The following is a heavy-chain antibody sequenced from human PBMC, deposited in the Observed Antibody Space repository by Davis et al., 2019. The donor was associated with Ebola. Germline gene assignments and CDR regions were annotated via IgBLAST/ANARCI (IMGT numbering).Heavy chain of an antibody. CDR2: IYYSGST. D-gene: IGHD4-17*01. Sequence: SETLSLTCAVYGGSFSGYYWSWIRQPPGKGLEWIGYIYYSGSTNYNPSLKSRVTISVDTSKNQFSLKLSSVTAADTAVYYCARVKATVTPYYYYGMDVWGQGTTVTVSS. J-gene: IGHJ6*02. V-gene: IGHV4-59*01. CDR1: GGSFSGYY. CDR3: ARVKATVTPYYYYGMDV.